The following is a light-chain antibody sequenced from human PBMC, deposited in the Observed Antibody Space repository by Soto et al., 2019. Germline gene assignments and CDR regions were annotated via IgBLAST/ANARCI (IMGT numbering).Light chain of an antibody. CDR3: QQYNNWPPDRT. Sequence: EIVMTQSPATLSVSPGERATLSCRASQSVGSNLAWYQQKPGQAPRLLIYGASTRATGIPARFSGSGSGTAFTLSISSLQSEDFAIYCCQQYNNWPPDRTFGQGTKVEIK. J-gene: IGKJ1*01. V-gene: IGKV3-15*01. CDR2: GAS. CDR1: QSVGSN.